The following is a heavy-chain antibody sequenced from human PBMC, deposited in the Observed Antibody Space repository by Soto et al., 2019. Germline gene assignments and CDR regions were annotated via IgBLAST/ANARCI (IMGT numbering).Heavy chain of an antibody. CDR2: ISVSGGTT. Sequence: LRLSCAASGFTFRNFAMNWVRQAPGKGLEWVSGISVSGGTTYYADSVRGRFTVSRDNSKNSVFLQMNSLRAEDTAVYFCAKGMYYYDSSGYRLFDYWGQGTLVTVSS. D-gene: IGHD3-22*01. CDR1: GFTFRNFA. J-gene: IGHJ4*02. CDR3: AKGMYYYDSSGYRLFDY. V-gene: IGHV3-23*01.